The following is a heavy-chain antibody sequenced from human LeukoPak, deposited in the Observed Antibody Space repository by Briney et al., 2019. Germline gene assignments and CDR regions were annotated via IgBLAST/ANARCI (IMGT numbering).Heavy chain of an antibody. CDR2: IKQDGSEK. Sequence: GGSLRLSCAASGFIFNKYWMSWVRQAPGKGLEWVANIKQDGSEKYYADPVKGRFTISRDNAQNSVYLQMNSLRAGDTAVYYCARAVYDSSGYYDYWGQGTLVTVSS. D-gene: IGHD3-22*01. CDR1: GFIFNKYW. J-gene: IGHJ4*02. V-gene: IGHV3-7*01. CDR3: ARAVYDSSGYYDY.